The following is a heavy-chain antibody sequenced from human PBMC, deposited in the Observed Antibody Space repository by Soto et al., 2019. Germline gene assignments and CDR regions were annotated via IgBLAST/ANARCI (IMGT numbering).Heavy chain of an antibody. CDR2: ISGSGGST. Sequence: PGGSLRLSCAASGFPFSSYAMSWVRQAPGKGLEWVSAISGSGGSTYYADSVKGRFTISRDNSKNTLYLQMNSLRAEDTAVYYCAKVLAVAGTRYYYYGMDVWGQGTTVTVSS. V-gene: IGHV3-23*01. CDR3: AKVLAVAGTRYYYYGMDV. D-gene: IGHD6-19*01. J-gene: IGHJ6*02. CDR1: GFPFSSYA.